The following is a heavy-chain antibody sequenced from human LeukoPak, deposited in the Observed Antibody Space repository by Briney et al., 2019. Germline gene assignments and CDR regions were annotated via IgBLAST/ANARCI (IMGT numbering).Heavy chain of an antibody. V-gene: IGHV3-30-3*01. J-gene: IGHJ4*02. D-gene: IGHD3-22*01. CDR2: ISYDGSNK. Sequence: PGGSLRLSCAASGFTFSSYAMQWVRQAPGKGLERVAVISYDGSNKYYADSVKRRVTISRDNSKNTLYLQINSLRAEDTVVYYGARDMWYYDSSGFYFDYWGQGTLVTVSS. CDR1: GFTFSSYA. CDR3: ARDMWYYDSSGFYFDY.